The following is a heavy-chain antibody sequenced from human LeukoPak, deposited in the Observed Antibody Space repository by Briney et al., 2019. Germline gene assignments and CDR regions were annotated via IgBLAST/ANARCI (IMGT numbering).Heavy chain of an antibody. CDR2: IYYSGST. CDR3: ARQWIQLWTIFDY. Sequence: SETLSLTCTVSGGSISSSNYYWGWIRQPPGKGLEWIGSIYYSGSTYYNPSLKSRVTISVDTSKNQFSLKLSSVTAADTAVYYCARQWIQLWTIFDYWGQGTLVTVSS. J-gene: IGHJ4*02. V-gene: IGHV4-39*01. D-gene: IGHD5-18*01. CDR1: GGSISSSNYY.